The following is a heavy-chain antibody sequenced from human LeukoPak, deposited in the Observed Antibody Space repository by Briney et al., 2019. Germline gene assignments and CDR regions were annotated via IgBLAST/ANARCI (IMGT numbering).Heavy chain of an antibody. D-gene: IGHD3-10*01. CDR1: GYTFTGYY. Sequence: ASVKVSCKASGYTFTGYYMHWVRQAPGQGREGMGWINPNSGGTNYAQKFQGWVTMTRDTSISTAYMELSRLRSDDTAVYYCATEGRFGEFYFDYWGQGTLVTVSS. CDR2: INPNSGGT. V-gene: IGHV1-2*04. J-gene: IGHJ4*02. CDR3: ATEGRFGEFYFDY.